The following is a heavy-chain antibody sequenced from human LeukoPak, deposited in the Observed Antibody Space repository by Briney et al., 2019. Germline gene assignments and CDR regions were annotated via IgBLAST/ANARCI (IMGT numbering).Heavy chain of an antibody. CDR3: ARESGDYVGSDF. J-gene: IGHJ3*01. CDR1: GFIFSDYY. Sequence: GGSLRLSCTASGFIFSDYYLTWIRQAPGKGLEWLSYISSSGNTIYYAGSVAGRFTISRDNAKKIVYLQIHSLRAEDTALYYCARESGDYVGSDFWGHGTMVTV. V-gene: IGHV3-11*04. D-gene: IGHD4-17*01. CDR2: ISSSGNTI.